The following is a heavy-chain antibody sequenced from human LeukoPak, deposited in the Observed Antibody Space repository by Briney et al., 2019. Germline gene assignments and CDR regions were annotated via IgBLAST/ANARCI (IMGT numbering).Heavy chain of an antibody. D-gene: IGHD2-2*01. Sequence: PSEILSLTCTVSGVSISGNYWSWIRQPPGKGLEWIGYIFYTGSTIYNPSLKSRVTISVDTSKNQFSLKLSSVTAADTAVYYCARANREVPDCSSTSCYADWFDPWGQGTLVTVSS. CDR1: GVSISGNY. V-gene: IGHV4-59*01. J-gene: IGHJ5*02. CDR2: IFYTGST. CDR3: ARANREVPDCSSTSCYADWFDP.